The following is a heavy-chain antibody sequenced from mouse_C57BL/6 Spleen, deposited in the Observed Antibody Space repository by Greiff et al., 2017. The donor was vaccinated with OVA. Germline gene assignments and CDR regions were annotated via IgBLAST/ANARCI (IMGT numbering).Heavy chain of an antibody. CDR3: ARLANWAYFDY. D-gene: IGHD4-1*01. J-gene: IGHJ2*01. Sequence: EVQLQQSGPVLVKPGASVKMSCKASGYTFTDYYMNWVKQSHGKSLEWIGVINPYNGGTSYNQKFKGKATLTVDKSSSTAHMELNSLTSEDSAVYYCARLANWAYFDYWGQGTTLTVSS. CDR2: INPYNGGT. CDR1: GYTFTDYY. V-gene: IGHV1-19*01.